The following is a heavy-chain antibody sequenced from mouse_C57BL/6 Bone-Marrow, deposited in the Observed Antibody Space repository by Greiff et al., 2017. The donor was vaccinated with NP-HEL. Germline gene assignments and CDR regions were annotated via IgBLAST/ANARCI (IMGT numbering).Heavy chain of an antibody. Sequence: VPRVGSGGGLVQPGGSLSLSCAASGFTLPDYYMSWVRPPPGKALAWLGFFRNKANGYTTEYSASVKGRFTISRDNSQSILYLQMNALRAEDSATYYCARCLSTVADYWGQGTSVTVSS. D-gene: IGHD1-1*01. CDR2: FRNKANGYTT. J-gene: IGHJ4*01. CDR1: GFTLPDYY. CDR3: ARCLSTVADY. V-gene: IGHV7-3*01.